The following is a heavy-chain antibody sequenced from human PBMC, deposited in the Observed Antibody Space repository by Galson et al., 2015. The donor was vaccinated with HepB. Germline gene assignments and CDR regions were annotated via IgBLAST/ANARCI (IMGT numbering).Heavy chain of an antibody. V-gene: IGHV5-51*01. J-gene: IGHJ3*01. Sequence: QSGAEVKKPGESLKISCEGFGYNFANSWIAWVRQMPGKGLEWMTMILPGDSDTRYSPSFQGQVTISADKSINTAYLQWSSLKASDTAIYYCARRLRRRTSPPIDDAFDFWGQGTMVTVSS. CDR2: ILPGDSDT. CDR3: ARRLRRRTSPPIDDAFDF. D-gene: IGHD3-3*01. CDR1: GYNFANSW.